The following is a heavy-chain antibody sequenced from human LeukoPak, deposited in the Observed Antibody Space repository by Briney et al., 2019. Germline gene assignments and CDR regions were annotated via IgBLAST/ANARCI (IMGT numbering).Heavy chain of an antibody. D-gene: IGHD6-6*01. CDR2: ISSSSSTI. J-gene: IGHJ4*02. CDR3: ASGYEYSSSPSFDY. CDR1: GFTFSSHS. V-gene: IGHV3-48*01. Sequence: GGSLRLSCAASGFTFSSHSMNWVRQAPGKGLEWVSYISSSSSTIYYADSVKGRFTISRDNAKNSLYLQMNSLRAEDTAVYYCASGYEYSSSPSFDYWGQGTLVTVSS.